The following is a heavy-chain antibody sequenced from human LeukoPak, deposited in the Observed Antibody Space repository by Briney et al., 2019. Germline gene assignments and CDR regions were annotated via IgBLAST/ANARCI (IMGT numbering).Heavy chain of an antibody. CDR3: ARYPDYYYGMDV. CDR2: IYPGDSDT. Sequence: GASLKISCKGSGYRFTSYWIGWVRQMPGKGLEWIGIIYPGDSDTRYSPSFQGQVTVSADKSTSTAYLQWSSLKASDTAMYYCARYPDYYYGMDVWGQGTTVTVSS. J-gene: IGHJ6*02. V-gene: IGHV5-51*01. CDR1: GYRFTSYW.